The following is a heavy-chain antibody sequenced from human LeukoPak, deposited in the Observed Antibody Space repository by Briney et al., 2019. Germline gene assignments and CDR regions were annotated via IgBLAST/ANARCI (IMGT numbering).Heavy chain of an antibody. Sequence: ASVKVSCKASGYTFTGYYIHWVRQAPGQGLEWMGWINPNSGGTNYAQNFQGWVTMTRDTSITTAYMELSRLTSDDTAVYYCARTKRIAADEYFYYWGPGTLVTVSS. CDR3: ARTKRIAADEYFYY. CDR1: GYTFTGYY. V-gene: IGHV1-2*04. CDR2: INPNSGGT. D-gene: IGHD6-13*01. J-gene: IGHJ1*01.